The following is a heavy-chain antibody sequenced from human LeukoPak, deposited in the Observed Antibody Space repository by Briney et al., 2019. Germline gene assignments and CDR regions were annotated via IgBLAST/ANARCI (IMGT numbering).Heavy chain of an antibody. Sequence: GGSLRLSCAASGFSFNDYAMHWVRQVPGKGLEWVSGISWNSGSMGYADSVKGRFTISRDNAKNSLYLQMNSLRGEDTALYYCAKDSMRLRWYSFDCWGQGTLVTVSS. CDR1: GFSFNDYA. D-gene: IGHD4-23*01. CDR3: AKDSMRLRWYSFDC. J-gene: IGHJ4*02. V-gene: IGHV3-9*01. CDR2: ISWNSGSM.